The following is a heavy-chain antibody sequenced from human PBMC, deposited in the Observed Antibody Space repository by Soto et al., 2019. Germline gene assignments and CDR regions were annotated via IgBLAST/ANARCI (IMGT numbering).Heavy chain of an antibody. CDR2: IYYSGST. D-gene: IGHD1-1*01. CDR1: GGSISSGDYY. Sequence: SETLSLTPTVSGGSISSGDYYWSWIRQPPGNGLEWIGYIYYSGSTYYNPSLKSRVTISVDTSKNQFSLKLASVTAADTAVYYCARASWNDPQDHLDYWGQGTVATVSS. J-gene: IGHJ4*02. V-gene: IGHV4-30-4*01. CDR3: ARASWNDPQDHLDY.